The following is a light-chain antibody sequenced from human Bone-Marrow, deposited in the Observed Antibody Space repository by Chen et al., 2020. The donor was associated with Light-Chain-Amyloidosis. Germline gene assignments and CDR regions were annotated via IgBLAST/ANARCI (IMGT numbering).Light chain of an antibody. CDR1: QSLNTY. V-gene: IGKV1-39*01. CDR3: QQSYIAPYT. J-gene: IGKJ2*01. Sequence: TQSPSSLSASVGDRVTVTCRASQSLNTYLNWYQHKPGKAPKLLIYAASTLQSGVPSRFSGSGSGTDFTLTITNLQAEDFATYYCQQSYIAPYTFGQGTMLEIK. CDR2: AAS.